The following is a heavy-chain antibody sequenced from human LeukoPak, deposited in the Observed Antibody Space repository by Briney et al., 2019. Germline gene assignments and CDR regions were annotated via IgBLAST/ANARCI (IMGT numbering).Heavy chain of an antibody. CDR2: IYYSGST. CDR1: GGSISSSSYY. Sequence: SETLSLTCTVSGGSISSSSYYWGWIRQPPGKGLEWIGSIYYSGSTYYNPSLKSRVTISVDTSKNQFSLKLSSVAAADTAVYYCARDIHQGAFDIWGQGTMVTVSS. V-gene: IGHV4-39*07. J-gene: IGHJ3*02. D-gene: IGHD2-2*02. CDR3: ARDIHQGAFDI.